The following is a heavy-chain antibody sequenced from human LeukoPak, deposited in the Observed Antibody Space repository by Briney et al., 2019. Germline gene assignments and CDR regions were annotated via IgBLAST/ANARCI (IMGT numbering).Heavy chain of an antibody. V-gene: IGHV3-20*04. CDR2: INWNGGST. CDR3: ARVGVSTTVTTGAFDI. Sequence: GGSLRLSRAASGFTFDDYGMSWVRQAPGKGLEWVSGINWNGGSTGYADSVKGRFTISRDNAKNSLYLRMNSLRAEDTALYYCARVGVSTTVTTGAFDIWGQGTMVTVSS. D-gene: IGHD4-17*01. J-gene: IGHJ3*02. CDR1: GFTFDDYG.